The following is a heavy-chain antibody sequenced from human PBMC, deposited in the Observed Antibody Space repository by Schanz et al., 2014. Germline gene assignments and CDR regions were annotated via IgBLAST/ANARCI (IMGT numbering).Heavy chain of an antibody. Sequence: QVQVEQSGPEVKKPGSSVKVSCKASGGTFSSFGINWVRQAPGQGLEWMGWISAYNGHTDYAQKLQGRVTLTTDTSTSTAYMELTSLRSEDTAVYYCAGTYCSSTSCYTGYYYMDVWGKGTTVTVSS. CDR2: ISAYNGHT. J-gene: IGHJ6*03. V-gene: IGHV1-18*01. CDR3: AGTYCSSTSCYTGYYYMDV. D-gene: IGHD2-2*02. CDR1: GGTFSSFG.